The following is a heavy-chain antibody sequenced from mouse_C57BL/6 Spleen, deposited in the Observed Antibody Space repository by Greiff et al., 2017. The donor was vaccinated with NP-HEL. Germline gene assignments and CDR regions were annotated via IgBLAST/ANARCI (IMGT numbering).Heavy chain of an antibody. CDR1: GYTFTSYW. Sequence: VQRVESGAELVRPGASVTLSCKASGYTFTSYWMHWVKQRPGQGLEWIGYINPSSGYTKYNQKFKDKATLTADKSSSTAYMQLSSLTYEDSAVYYCARARDGYYGDYWGQGTTLTVSS. CDR2: INPSSGYT. V-gene: IGHV1-7*01. J-gene: IGHJ2*01. D-gene: IGHD2-3*01. CDR3: ARARDGYYGDY.